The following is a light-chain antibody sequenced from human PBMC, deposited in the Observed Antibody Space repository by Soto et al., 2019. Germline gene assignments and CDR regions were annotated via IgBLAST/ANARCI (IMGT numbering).Light chain of an antibody. Sequence: EIVMTQSPATLSLSPVERATLACSAGQSVSSYLAWYQQKPGQAPRLLIYDASNRATGIPVRFSGSGSGTDFTLTISNLEPEDFAVYYCQQRSDWPPITFGHGTRLEIK. CDR3: QQRSDWPPIT. CDR1: QSVSSY. V-gene: IGKV3-11*01. J-gene: IGKJ5*01. CDR2: DAS.